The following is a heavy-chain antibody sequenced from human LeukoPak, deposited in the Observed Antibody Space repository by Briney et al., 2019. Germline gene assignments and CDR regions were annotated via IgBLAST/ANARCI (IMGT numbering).Heavy chain of an antibody. J-gene: IGHJ6*02. CDR3: ARSDKMDV. CDR2: INPSEGST. V-gene: IGHV1-46*01. Sequence: ASVKVSCKASGYTFTSYHIHWVRQVPGQGLEWMGVINPSEGSTDYAQKFQDRVSLTRDTSTSTVYMDPSRLRCEDTAVYYCARSDKMDVWGQGTTVTVSS. CDR1: GYTFTSYH.